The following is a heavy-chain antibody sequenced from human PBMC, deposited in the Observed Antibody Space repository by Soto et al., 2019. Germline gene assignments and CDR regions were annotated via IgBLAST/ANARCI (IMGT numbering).Heavy chain of an antibody. D-gene: IGHD1-1*01. V-gene: IGHV4-59*08. CDR3: VSQGIGNVHGLVDV. J-gene: IGHJ6*02. CDR2: VYSTGGT. CDR1: SGPSSSHN. Sequence: QVQLQQSGPGLVKPSETLSLTCSVSSGPSSSHNWGWIRQPPGRGLEWIGYVYSTGGTSYNPSLKSRVPISADTSTHLSSLTLTSVTAADTAVYYCVSQGIGNVHGLVDVWGQGTTVRVSS.